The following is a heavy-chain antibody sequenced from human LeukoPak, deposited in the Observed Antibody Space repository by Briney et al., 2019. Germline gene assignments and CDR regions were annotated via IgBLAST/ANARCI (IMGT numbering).Heavy chain of an antibody. CDR2: INWNSGTI. CDR1: GFIFDDYA. Sequence: PGRSLRLSCATSGFIFDDYAMHCVRQAPGKGLKWVSGINWNSGTIGYADSVKGRFTISRDNAKNSLYLQMNSLRAEDTALYYCVRARYYSGSGSQFDYWGQGTLVTVSS. J-gene: IGHJ4*02. D-gene: IGHD3-10*01. CDR3: VRARYYSGSGSQFDY. V-gene: IGHV3-9*01.